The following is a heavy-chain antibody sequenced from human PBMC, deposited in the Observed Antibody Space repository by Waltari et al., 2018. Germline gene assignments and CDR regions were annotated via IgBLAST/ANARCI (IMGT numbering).Heavy chain of an antibody. CDR1: GGSISSYY. CDR2: IYTSGST. CDR3: ARGGVRGGPYYYYMDV. V-gene: IGHV4-4*07. J-gene: IGHJ6*03. Sequence: QVQLQESGPGLVKPAETLSLTCTVPGGSISSYYWSCLRQPAGKGLEWIGRIYTSGSTNYNPSLKSRVTMSVDTSKNQFSLKLSSVTAADTAVYYCARGGVRGGPYYYYMDVWGKGTTVTVSS. D-gene: IGHD3-10*01.